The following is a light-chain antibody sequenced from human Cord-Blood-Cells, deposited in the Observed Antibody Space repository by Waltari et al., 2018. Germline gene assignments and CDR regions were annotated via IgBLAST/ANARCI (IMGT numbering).Light chain of an antibody. CDR1: PSVSSN. V-gene: IGKV3-15*01. CDR3: QQYNNWPLT. Sequence: EIVMTQSPATLSVSPGERATLSCRASPSVSSNLAWYQQKPGQAPRLLTYGASTRGAGIPARFSGRWAETEFTLTISRLQSEDFAVYYCQQYNNWPLTFGGGTKVEIK. J-gene: IGKJ4*01. CDR2: GAS.